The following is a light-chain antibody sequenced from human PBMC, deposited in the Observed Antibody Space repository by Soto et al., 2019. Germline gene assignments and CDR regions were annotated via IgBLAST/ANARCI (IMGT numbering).Light chain of an antibody. CDR2: DVS. CDR3: SSYTSSSLYV. Sequence: SALTQPASVSGSPGQSITISCTGTSSDVGGYNYVSWYQQHPGKAPKLMIYDVSNRPSGVSNRFSGSKSGNTASLTISGLQAEDDADYYCSSYTSSSLYVFGTGTKLTVL. CDR1: SSDVGGYNY. J-gene: IGLJ1*01. V-gene: IGLV2-14*01.